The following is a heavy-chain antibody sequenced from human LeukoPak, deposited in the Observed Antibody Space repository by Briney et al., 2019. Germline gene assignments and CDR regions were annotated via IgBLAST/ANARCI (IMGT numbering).Heavy chain of an antibody. CDR2: IRSKAYGGTT. CDR3: TRGKSSSSGLDV. V-gene: IGHV3-49*04. D-gene: IGHD6-6*01. Sequence: GGSLRLSCTASGFTFGDYAMSWVRQAPGKGLEWVGFIRSKAYGGTTEYAASVKGRFTISRDDSKSIAYLQMNRLKTEDTAVYYCTRGKSSSSGLDVWGKGTTVTVSS. J-gene: IGHJ6*04. CDR1: GFTFGDYA.